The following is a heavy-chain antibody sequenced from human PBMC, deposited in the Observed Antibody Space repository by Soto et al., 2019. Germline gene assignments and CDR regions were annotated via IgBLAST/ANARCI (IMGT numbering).Heavy chain of an antibody. CDR1: GGSISPYY. Sequence: VSGGSISPYYWSWIRQPPGKGLEWLGYIYYRGSTDYNPSLKSRVTISVDTSKNQFSLNLSSVTAADTAVYYCARDLRFQGHDYDESLGYGMDVWGQGTTVTVSS. CDR3: ARDLRFQGHDYDESLGYGMDV. J-gene: IGHJ6*02. V-gene: IGHV4-59*01. D-gene: IGHD4-17*01. CDR2: IYYRGST.